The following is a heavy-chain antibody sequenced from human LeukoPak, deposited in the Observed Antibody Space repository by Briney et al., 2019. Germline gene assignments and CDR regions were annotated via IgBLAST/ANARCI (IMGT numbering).Heavy chain of an antibody. CDR1: GFIFRSYA. CDR3: ARARGCYSGSDSCHFDY. D-gene: IGHD1-26*01. CDR2: ISSSSSYI. Sequence: PGGSLRLSCAASGFIFRSYAMSWVRQAPGKGLEWVSSISSSSSYIYYADSVKGRFTISRDNAKNSLYLQMNSLRAEDTAVYYCARARGCYSGSDSCHFDYWGQGTLVTVSS. V-gene: IGHV3-21*01. J-gene: IGHJ4*02.